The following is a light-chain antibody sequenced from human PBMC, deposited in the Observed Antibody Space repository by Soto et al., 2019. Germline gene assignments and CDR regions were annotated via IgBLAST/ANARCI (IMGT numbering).Light chain of an antibody. V-gene: IGKV1-39*01. J-gene: IGKJ1*01. Sequence: DIQMTQSPSSLSASVGDRVTITCRSSQSISSYLNWYQQKPGKAPKLLIYAASSLQSGFPSRFSGSGSGTDFTLTISSLQPEDFATYYCQQSYSTPPWTFGKGTKVEIK. CDR3: QQSYSTPPWT. CDR1: QSISSY. CDR2: AAS.